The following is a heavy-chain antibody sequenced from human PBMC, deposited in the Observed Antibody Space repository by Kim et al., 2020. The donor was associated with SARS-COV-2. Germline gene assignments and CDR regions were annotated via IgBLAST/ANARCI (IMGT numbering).Heavy chain of an antibody. CDR3: ARDSPRSLLWFGELGPFDY. V-gene: IGHV3-30*04. CDR2: ISYDGSNK. D-gene: IGHD3-10*01. J-gene: IGHJ4*02. CDR1: GFTFSSYA. Sequence: GGSLRLSCAASGFTFSSYAMHWVRQAPGKGLEWVAVISYDGSNKYYADSVKGRFTISRDNSKNTLYLQMNSLRAEDTAVYYCARDSPRSLLWFGELGPFDYWGQGTLVTVSS.